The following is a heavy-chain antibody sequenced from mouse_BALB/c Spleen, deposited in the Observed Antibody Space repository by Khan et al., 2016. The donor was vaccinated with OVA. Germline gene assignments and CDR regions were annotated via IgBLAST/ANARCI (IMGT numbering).Heavy chain of an antibody. V-gene: IGHV5-6*01. Sequence: DVHLVESGGDLVKPGGSLKLSCAASGFIFSSYSMSWVRQTPDKRLEWVATISSGGDYTYYPDSVKGRFTISRDDAKNTLYLQMSSLTSEDTAMYYCSRHLTGSFAYWGQGTLVTVSA. CDR2: ISSGGDYT. D-gene: IGHD4-1*01. J-gene: IGHJ3*01. CDR1: GFIFSSYS. CDR3: SRHLTGSFAY.